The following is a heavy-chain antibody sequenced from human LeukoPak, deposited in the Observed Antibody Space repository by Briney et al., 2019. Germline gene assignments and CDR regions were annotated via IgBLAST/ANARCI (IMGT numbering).Heavy chain of an antibody. Sequence: GWSLRLFCAASGFTFNNYWMHWVRQAPGKGLVWVARTNTHGTSANYADSVKGRFIISRDNANNTLYLQMNGLRDEDTGVYYALAGYYYYYMDVWGKGTTVTVSS. CDR1: GFTFNNYW. J-gene: IGHJ6*03. V-gene: IGHV3-74*01. CDR2: TNTHGTSA. CDR3: LAGYYYYYMDV. D-gene: IGHD6-13*01.